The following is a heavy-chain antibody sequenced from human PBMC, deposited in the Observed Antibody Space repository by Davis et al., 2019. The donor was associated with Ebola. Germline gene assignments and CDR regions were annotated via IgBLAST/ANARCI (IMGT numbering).Heavy chain of an antibody. CDR3: AKVRNHYGSGVDY. D-gene: IGHD3-10*01. Sequence: PGGSLRLSCVVSGFTFSSYSMNWVRQAPGKGLEWVSSISSSSSYIYYADSVKGRFTISRDNSKNTLYLQMNSLKGEDTAVYYCAKVRNHYGSGVDYWGQGTLVTVSS. CDR1: GFTFSSYS. CDR2: ISSSSSYI. V-gene: IGHV3-21*04. J-gene: IGHJ4*02.